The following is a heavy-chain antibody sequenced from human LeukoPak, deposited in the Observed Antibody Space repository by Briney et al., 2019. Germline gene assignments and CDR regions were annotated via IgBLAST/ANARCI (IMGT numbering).Heavy chain of an antibody. CDR1: GFTFSSYS. CDR2: ISSSSSTI. Sequence: PGGSLRLSCAASGFTFSSYSMNWVRQAPGKGLEWVSYISSSSSTIYYADSVKGRFTISRDNAKNSLYLQMNSLRAEDTAVYYCARDGGEWMDTAPGENWFDPWGQGTLVTVSS. J-gene: IGHJ5*02. D-gene: IGHD5-18*01. CDR3: ARDGGEWMDTAPGENWFDP. V-gene: IGHV3-48*01.